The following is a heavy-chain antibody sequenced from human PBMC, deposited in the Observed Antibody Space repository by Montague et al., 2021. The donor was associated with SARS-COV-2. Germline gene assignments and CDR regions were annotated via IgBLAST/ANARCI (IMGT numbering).Heavy chain of an antibody. D-gene: IGHD2-21*02. CDR2: INHSGST. V-gene: IGHV4-34*01. J-gene: IGHJ5*02. CDR3: GPLGRCRGDDCYA. CDR1: GGSFSGFY. Sequence: SETLSLTCAVYGGSFSGFYWSWIRQSPGKGLVWIGEINHSGSTNYNPSLKNRVTMSVDTSKREFSLHLRSATAAETGVYYCGPLGRCRGDDCYAWGQGTLVTVSS.